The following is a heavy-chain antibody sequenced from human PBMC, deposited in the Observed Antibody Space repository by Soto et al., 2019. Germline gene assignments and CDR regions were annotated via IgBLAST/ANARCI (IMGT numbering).Heavy chain of an antibody. D-gene: IGHD6-19*01. Sequence: AGGSLRLSCAASGFTFSSYGMHWVRQAPGKGLEWVAVISYDGSNKYYADSVKGRFTISRDNSKNTLYLQMNSLRAEDTAVYYCAKVSTQGLVLDYFDYWGQGTLVTVSS. J-gene: IGHJ4*02. CDR1: GFTFSSYG. CDR3: AKVSTQGLVLDYFDY. V-gene: IGHV3-30*18. CDR2: ISYDGSNK.